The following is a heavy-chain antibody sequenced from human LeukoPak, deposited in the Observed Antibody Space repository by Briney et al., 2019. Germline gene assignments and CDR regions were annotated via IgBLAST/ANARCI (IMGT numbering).Heavy chain of an antibody. V-gene: IGHV4-38-2*02. CDR2: IYHNGST. J-gene: IGHJ4*02. Sequence: SETLSLTCTVSGYSISSGYYWGWIRQPPGKGLEWIGNIYHNGSTDYNPSLKSRVTISVDTSKNQFSLNLTSVTAADTAVYYCATNTGTVFDYWGQGALVTVSS. D-gene: IGHD7-27*01. CDR3: ATNTGTVFDY. CDR1: GYSISSGYY.